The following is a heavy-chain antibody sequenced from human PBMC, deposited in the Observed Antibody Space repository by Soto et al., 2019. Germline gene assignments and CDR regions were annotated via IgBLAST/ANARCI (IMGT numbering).Heavy chain of an antibody. D-gene: IGHD7-27*01. CDR3: ARGRYCLTGRCFPNWFDS. Sequence: SDTRSLTCSVSGDSISNLDYFWAWIRQPPGQALEYIGYIYKSATTYYNPSFESRVAISVDTSKSQFSLNVTSVTAADTAVYFCARGRYCLTGRCFPNWFDSWGQGALVTVS. V-gene: IGHV4-30-4*02. CDR2: IYKSATT. CDR1: GDSISNLDYF. J-gene: IGHJ5*01.